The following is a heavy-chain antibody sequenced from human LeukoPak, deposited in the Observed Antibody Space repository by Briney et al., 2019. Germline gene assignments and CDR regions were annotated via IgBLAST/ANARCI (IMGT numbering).Heavy chain of an antibody. CDR2: ISNNGGYI. D-gene: IGHD2-21*02. Sequence: PGGSLRLSCAASGFTFSSSAMSWVRQAPGKGLEWVSAISNNGGYIYYADSVQGRFTISRDNSKSTLCLQMNSLRAEDTAVYYCVREDTPATANYWGQGTLVTISS. CDR3: VREDTPATANY. V-gene: IGHV3-23*01. CDR1: GFTFSSSA. J-gene: IGHJ4*02.